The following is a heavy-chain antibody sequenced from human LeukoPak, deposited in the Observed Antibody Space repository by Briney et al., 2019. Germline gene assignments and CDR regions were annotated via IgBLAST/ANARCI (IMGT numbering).Heavy chain of an antibody. Sequence: GASVKVSCKASGYTFTSYGISWVRQAPGQGLEWMGGIIPIFGAPNYAQRFQGRVTITADESTTTVYMELRSLRFEDTAVYYCARDSEVRRNLWHYWGQGTLVTVSS. CDR1: GYTFTSYG. D-gene: IGHD3-10*01. CDR3: ARDSEVRRNLWHY. V-gene: IGHV1-69*13. CDR2: IIPIFGAP. J-gene: IGHJ4*02.